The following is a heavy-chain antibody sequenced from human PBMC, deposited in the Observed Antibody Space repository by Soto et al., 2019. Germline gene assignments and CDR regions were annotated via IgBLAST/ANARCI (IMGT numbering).Heavy chain of an antibody. CDR1: GGSISSFY. V-gene: IGHV4-59*12. D-gene: IGHD3-10*01. Sequence: QVQLQESGPGLVKPSATLSLTCTVSGGSISSFYWSWIRQPPGKGLEWIGYIYYSGSANYNPSLKSRVTISVDTSKNPFSLKLSSVTAADTAVYYCAQDYGSGSYLRWGQGTLVTVSS. CDR3: AQDYGSGSYLR. CDR2: IYYSGSA. J-gene: IGHJ4*02.